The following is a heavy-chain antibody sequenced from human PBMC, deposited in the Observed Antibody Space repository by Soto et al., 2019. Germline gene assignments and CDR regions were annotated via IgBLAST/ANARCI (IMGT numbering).Heavy chain of an antibody. J-gene: IGHJ5*02. V-gene: IGHV1-69*13. Sequence: SVKVSCKASGGTFSSYAISWVRQAPGQGLEWMGGIIPNFGTANYAQKFQGRVTITADESTSTAYMELSSLRSEDTAVYYCARGKWEMATITHWFDPWGQGTLVTVSS. CDR3: ARGKWEMATITHWFDP. CDR2: IIPNFGTA. CDR1: GGTFSSYA. D-gene: IGHD5-12*01.